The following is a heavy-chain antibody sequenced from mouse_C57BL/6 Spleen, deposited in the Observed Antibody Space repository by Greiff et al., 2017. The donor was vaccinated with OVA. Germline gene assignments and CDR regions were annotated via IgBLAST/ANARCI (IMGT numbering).Heavy chain of an antibody. Sequence: EVKLVESGGGLVKPGGSLKLSCAASGFTFSDYGMHWVRQAPEKGLEWVAYISSGSSTIYYADTVKGRFTISRDNAKNTLCLQMTSLRSEDTAMYYCARGGYDEGMDYWGQGTSVTVSS. V-gene: IGHV5-17*01. CDR2: ISSGSSTI. CDR3: ARGGYDEGMDY. D-gene: IGHD2-2*01. CDR1: GFTFSDYG. J-gene: IGHJ4*01.